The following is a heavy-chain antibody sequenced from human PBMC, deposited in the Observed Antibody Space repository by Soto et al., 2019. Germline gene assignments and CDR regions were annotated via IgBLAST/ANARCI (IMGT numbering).Heavy chain of an antibody. CDR2: INPSGGST. CDR3: ARVLSRHLWSGHSRHYGMDV. Sequence: SVKVSCKASGYTFTSYYMHWVRQAPGQGLELMGIINPSGGSTIYAQKFQGRVTMTRDTSTSTVYMELSSLRSEDTAVYYCARVLSRHLWSGHSRHYGMDVWGQGTTLTVS. CDR1: GYTFTSYY. J-gene: IGHJ6*02. V-gene: IGHV1-46*01. D-gene: IGHD3-3*01.